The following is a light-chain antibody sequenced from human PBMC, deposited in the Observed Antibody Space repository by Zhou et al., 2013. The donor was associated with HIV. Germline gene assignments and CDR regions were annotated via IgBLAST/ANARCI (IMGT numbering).Light chain of an antibody. J-gene: IGKJ1*01. Sequence: IVLTQSPGTLSLSPGERATLSCRASQSVTSSYLAWYQQKPGQAPRLLIYGASSRATGIPDRFSGSGSGTDFTLTISRLEPEDFAVYYCQQHGSSPLWTFGPGTKVEIK. V-gene: IGKV3-20*01. CDR2: GAS. CDR3: QQHGSSPLWT. CDR1: QSVTSSY.